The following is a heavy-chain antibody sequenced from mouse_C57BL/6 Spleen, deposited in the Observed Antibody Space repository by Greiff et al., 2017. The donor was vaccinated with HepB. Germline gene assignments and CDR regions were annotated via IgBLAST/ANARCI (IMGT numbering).Heavy chain of an antibody. CDR2: INPSSGYT. D-gene: IGHD1-1*01. Sequence: QVQLQQSGAELARPGASVKMSCKASGYTFTSYTMHWVKQRPGQGLEWIGYINPSSGYTKYNQKFKDKATLTADKSSSTAYMQLSSLTSADSAVYYCARWNYGSSYAMDYWGQRTSVTVSS. CDR3: ARWNYGSSYAMDY. CDR1: GYTFTSYT. V-gene: IGHV1-4*01. J-gene: IGHJ4*01.